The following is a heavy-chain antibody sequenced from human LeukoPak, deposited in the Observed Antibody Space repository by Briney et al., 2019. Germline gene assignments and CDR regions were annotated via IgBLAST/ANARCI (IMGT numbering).Heavy chain of an antibody. V-gene: IGHV1-69*05. CDR2: IIPIFGTA. Sequence: ASVKLSXKASGGTFSSYAISWVRQAPGQGLEWMGGIIPIFGTANYAQKFQGRVTITTDESTSTAYMELSSLRSEDTAVYYCARSTYYYDSSGYYPMDYWGQGTLVTVSS. J-gene: IGHJ4*02. D-gene: IGHD3-22*01. CDR3: ARSTYYYDSSGYYPMDY. CDR1: GGTFSSYA.